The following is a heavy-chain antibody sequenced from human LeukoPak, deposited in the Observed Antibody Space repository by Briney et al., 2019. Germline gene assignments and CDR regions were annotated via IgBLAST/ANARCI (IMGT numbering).Heavy chain of an antibody. CDR1: GFTFSSYE. Sequence: PGGSLRLSCAASGFTFSSYEMNWVRQAPGRGLEWVSYISSSGSTIYYADSVKGRFTISRDNAKNPLYLQMNSLRADDTAVYYCAELGITMIGGVWGKGTTVTI. D-gene: IGHD3-10*02. CDR2: ISSSGSTI. J-gene: IGHJ6*03. V-gene: IGHV3-48*03. CDR3: AELGITMIGGV.